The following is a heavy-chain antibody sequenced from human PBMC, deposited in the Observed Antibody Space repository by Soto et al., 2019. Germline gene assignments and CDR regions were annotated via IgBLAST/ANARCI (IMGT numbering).Heavy chain of an antibody. CDR2: IFYTGTT. D-gene: IGHD1-1*01. CDR1: SGSISDSDYY. J-gene: IGHJ4*02. Sequence: SETLSLTCTVSSGSISDSDYYWGWIRQPPGKGLEWIGSIFYTGTTYSNPSLESRVTISVDTSKNQFSLKLTSLTAADTAVYYCARQGLLEYFDYWGQGTLVTVPQ. V-gene: IGHV4-39*01. CDR3: ARQGLLEYFDY.